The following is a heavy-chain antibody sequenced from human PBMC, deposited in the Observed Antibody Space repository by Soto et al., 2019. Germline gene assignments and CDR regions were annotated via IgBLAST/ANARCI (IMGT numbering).Heavy chain of an antibody. CDR2: IYYSGTT. Sequence: SETLSLTCSVSGDSISSYYWSWIRQPPGKGLEWIGFIYYSGTTNYNPSLKSRVTMSVDTSNNQFSLNLRSVTAADTAVYYCARDYGQVGRFHTWGQGTLVTFSS. CDR3: ARDYGQVGRFHT. CDR1: GDSISSYY. J-gene: IGHJ5*02. D-gene: IGHD3-10*01. V-gene: IGHV4-59*01.